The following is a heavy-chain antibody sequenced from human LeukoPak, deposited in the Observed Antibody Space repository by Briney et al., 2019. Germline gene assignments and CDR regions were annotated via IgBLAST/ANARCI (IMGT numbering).Heavy chain of an antibody. V-gene: IGHV1-2*04. J-gene: IGHJ4*02. CDR1: GYTFTGYY. CDR3: ARPILAGSGWYDFDY. D-gene: IGHD6-19*01. CDR2: INPNSGGT. Sequence: EASVKVSCKASGYTFTGYYTHWVRQAPGQGLEWMGWINPNSGGTNYAQKFQGWVTMTRDTSISTAYMELSRLRSDDTAVYYCARPILAGSGWYDFDYWGQGTLVTVSS.